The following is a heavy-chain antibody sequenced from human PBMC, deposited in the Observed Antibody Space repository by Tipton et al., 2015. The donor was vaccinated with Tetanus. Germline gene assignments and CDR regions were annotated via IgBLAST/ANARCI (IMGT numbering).Heavy chain of an antibody. J-gene: IGHJ4*02. D-gene: IGHD3-10*01. Sequence: TLSLTCTVSGGSISSGGYYWSWIRQHPGKGLEWIGYIYYSGSTYYNPSLKSRVTISVDTSKNQFSLKLSSVTAADTAVYYCARVGRGGRWFDYWGQGTLVTVSS. CDR2: IYYSGST. CDR1: GGSISSGGYY. CDR3: ARVGRGGRWFDY. V-gene: IGHV4-31*03.